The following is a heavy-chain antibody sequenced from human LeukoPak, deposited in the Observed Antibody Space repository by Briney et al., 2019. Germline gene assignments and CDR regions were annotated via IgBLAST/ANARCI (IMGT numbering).Heavy chain of an antibody. CDR2: ISNDGRSI. Sequence: PGRSLRLSCAASRFTFSSYGMHWVRQAPAKGLEWVAVISNDGRSIYYADSVKGRFTISRDNSKNTLYLQVNSLRAEDRAVYRCAREACSGSRHSDYFDYWGLGTLVTVSS. V-gene: IGHV3-30*03. CDR1: RFTFSSYG. D-gene: IGHD2-15*01. CDR3: AREACSGSRHSDYFDY. J-gene: IGHJ4*02.